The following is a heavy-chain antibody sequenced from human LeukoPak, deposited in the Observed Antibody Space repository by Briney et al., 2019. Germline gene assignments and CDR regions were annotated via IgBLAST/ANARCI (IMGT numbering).Heavy chain of an antibody. CDR2: IIPILGIA. CDR3: ARGALAGAGPILDY. Sequence: SVKVSCKASGGTFSSYAIRWVRQAPGQGLEWMGRIIPILGIANYAQKFQGRVTITADKSTSTAYMELSSLRSEDTAVYYCARGALAGAGPILDYWGQGTLVTVSS. CDR1: GGTFSSYA. V-gene: IGHV1-69*04. D-gene: IGHD6-19*01. J-gene: IGHJ4*02.